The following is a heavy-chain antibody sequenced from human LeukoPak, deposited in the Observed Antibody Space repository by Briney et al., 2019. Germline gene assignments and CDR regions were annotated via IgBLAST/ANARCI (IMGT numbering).Heavy chain of an antibody. V-gene: IGHV4-59*01. Sequence: PSEPLSLTCTVSGGSISSYYWSWIRQPPGKGLEWIGYIYYSGSTNYNPSLKSRVTISVDTSKNQFSLKLRSVTAADTAVYYCARVTGYVIEDNFDYWGQGTLVTVSS. J-gene: IGHJ4*02. D-gene: IGHD2-15*01. CDR2: IYYSGST. CDR1: GGSISSYY. CDR3: ARVTGYVIEDNFDY.